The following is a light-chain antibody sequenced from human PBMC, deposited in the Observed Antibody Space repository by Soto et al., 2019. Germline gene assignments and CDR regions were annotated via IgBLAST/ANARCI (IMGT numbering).Light chain of an antibody. CDR1: QSVSSY. CDR3: QQRSNWPPWT. Sequence: EIVVTQSPATLSLSPGERATLSCRASQSVSSYLAWYQQKPGQAPRLLIYDASNRATGIPARFSGSGSGTDFTLTISSLEHEDFAVYYCQQRSNWPPWTFGQGTKVEIK. V-gene: IGKV3-11*01. CDR2: DAS. J-gene: IGKJ1*01.